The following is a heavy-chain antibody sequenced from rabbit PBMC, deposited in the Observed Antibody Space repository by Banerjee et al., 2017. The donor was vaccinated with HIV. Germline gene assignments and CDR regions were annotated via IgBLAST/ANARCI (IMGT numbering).Heavy chain of an antibody. CDR3: AREEYVGYGYANL. Sequence: QEQLKESGGGLVQPGGSLKLSCKASGFDFSVYYMSWVRQAPGKGLEWIACINTSSGNTVYASWAKGRFTISKTSSTTVTLQMTSLTAADTATYFCAREEYVGYGYANLWGQGTLVTVS. J-gene: IGHJ4*01. D-gene: IGHD6-1*01. CDR1: GFDFSVYYM. CDR2: INTSSGNT. V-gene: IGHV1S45*01.